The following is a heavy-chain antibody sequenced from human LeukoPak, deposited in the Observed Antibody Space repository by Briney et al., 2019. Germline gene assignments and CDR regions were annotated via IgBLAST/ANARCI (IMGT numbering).Heavy chain of an antibody. CDR1: GFAVSSNY. J-gene: IGHJ4*02. CDR3: AKVKGWYGEGYFDY. D-gene: IGHD3-10*01. Sequence: GGSLRLSCAASGFAVSSNYMSWVRQAPGKGLEWVSVLYPDGRTYYGDSVKGRFTISRDISKNTLFLQMTSLRAEDTAVYYCAKVKGWYGEGYFDYWGQGNLVTVSS. CDR2: LYPDGRT. V-gene: IGHV3-53*01.